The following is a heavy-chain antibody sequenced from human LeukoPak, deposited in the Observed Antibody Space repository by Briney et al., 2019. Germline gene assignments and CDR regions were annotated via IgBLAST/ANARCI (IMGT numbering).Heavy chain of an antibody. D-gene: IGHD6-19*01. J-gene: IGHJ6*04. CDR3: ARDLRYSSGWYGGYYYYYGMDV. Sequence: PSETLSLTCTVSGGSISSYYWSWIRQPPGKGLEWIGYNYYSGSTNYNPSLKSRVTISVDTSKNQFSLKLSSVTAADTAVYYCARDLRYSSGWYGGYYYYYGMDVWGKGTTVTVSS. CDR2: NYYSGST. V-gene: IGHV4-59*01. CDR1: GGSISSYY.